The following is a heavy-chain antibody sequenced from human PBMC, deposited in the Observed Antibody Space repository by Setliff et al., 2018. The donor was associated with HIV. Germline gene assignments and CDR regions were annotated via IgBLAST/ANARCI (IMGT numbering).Heavy chain of an antibody. CDR1: GFRFSDYW. D-gene: IGHD6-19*01. CDR2: IKQDGSEK. Sequence: GESLRLSCGASGFRFSDYWTTWVRQAPGRGLESVANIKQDGSEKFYVDSVKGRFTISRGNAKNSLYLQMNSLRDDDTAVYYCARESGYTGGWGYGATYNYYMDVWGKGTTVTVS. V-gene: IGHV3-7*03. CDR3: ARESGYTGGWGYGATYNYYMDV. J-gene: IGHJ6*03.